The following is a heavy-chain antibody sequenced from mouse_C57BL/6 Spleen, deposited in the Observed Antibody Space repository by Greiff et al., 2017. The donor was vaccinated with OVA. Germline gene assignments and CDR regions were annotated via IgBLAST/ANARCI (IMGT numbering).Heavy chain of an antibody. CDR1: GYTFTSYW. J-gene: IGHJ1*03. Sequence: VQLQQSGAELAKPGASVKLSCKASGYTFTSYWMHWVKQRPGQGLEWIGYINPSSGYPKYNQTFKDKATLTADKSSSKAYMQLSILTYEDSAVYYCASSLGVERYFDVGGTGTTVTVSS. D-gene: IGHD1-1*02. CDR3: ASSLGVERYFDV. V-gene: IGHV1-7*01. CDR2: INPSSGYP.